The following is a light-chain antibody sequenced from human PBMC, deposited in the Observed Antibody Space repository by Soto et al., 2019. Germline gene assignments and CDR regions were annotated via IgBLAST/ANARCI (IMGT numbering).Light chain of an antibody. J-gene: IGKJ2*01. CDR1: QSVSSRN. Sequence: EIVLTQSPGTLSLSPRERATLSCRASQSVSSRNLAWYQQKPGQAPRLLIYGASSRATGIPARFSGSGSVTDFTLTINRLEPEDVAVYYCQQYSDLPYTFGQGNKREVK. CDR2: GAS. V-gene: IGKV3-20*01. CDR3: QQYSDLPYT.